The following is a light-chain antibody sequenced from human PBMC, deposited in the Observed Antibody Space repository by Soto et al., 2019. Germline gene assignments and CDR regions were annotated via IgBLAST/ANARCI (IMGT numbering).Light chain of an antibody. Sequence: SYELTQPPSVSVAPGKTARITCGGNNIGSKSVPWYQQKPGQAPRLVISYDNDRPSGIPERFSGSDSGNTATLTISRVEVGDEADYYCQVWDSSSDHVVFGGGTKLTVL. J-gene: IGLJ3*02. CDR2: YDN. V-gene: IGLV3-21*04. CDR3: QVWDSSSDHVV. CDR1: NIGSKS.